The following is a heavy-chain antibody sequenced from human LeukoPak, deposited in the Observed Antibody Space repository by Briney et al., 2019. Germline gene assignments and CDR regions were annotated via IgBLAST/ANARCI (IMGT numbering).Heavy chain of an antibody. J-gene: IGHJ4*02. CDR2: IISTANMI. Sequence: PGGSLRLSCAASGFTFSDYSMNWVRQAPGKGLEWISYIISTANMIYYADSVKGRFTISRDNAKNSLYLQRNSLRAEDTAVYYCARDSSWSFDYWGQGTLVTVSS. CDR1: GFTFSDYS. D-gene: IGHD3-10*01. CDR3: ARDSSWSFDY. V-gene: IGHV3-48*01.